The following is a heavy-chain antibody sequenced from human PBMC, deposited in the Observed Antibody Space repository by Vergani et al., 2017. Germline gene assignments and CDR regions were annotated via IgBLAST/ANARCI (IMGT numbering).Heavy chain of an antibody. D-gene: IGHD2-15*01. CDR1: GGSFSGYY. CDR2: INHSGST. CDR3: ARGLTVVVVAATRGMDV. V-gene: IGHV4-34*01. Sequence: QVQLQQWGAGLLKPSETLSLTCAVYGGSFSGYYWSWIRQPPGKGLEWIGEINHSGSTNYIPSLKSRVTISVDTSKNQFSLKLSSVTAADTAVYYCARGLTVVVVAATRGMDVWGQXP. J-gene: IGHJ6*02.